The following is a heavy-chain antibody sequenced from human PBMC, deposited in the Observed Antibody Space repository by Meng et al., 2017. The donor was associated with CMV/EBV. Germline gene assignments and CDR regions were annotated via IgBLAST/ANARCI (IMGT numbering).Heavy chain of an antibody. CDR1: GYSISSGYY. CDR3: ARANLFGVVRGAFDI. CDR2: IIHSGST. D-gene: IGHD3-3*01. J-gene: IGHJ3*02. V-gene: IGHV4-38-2*02. Sequence: SETLSLTCTVSGYSISSGYYWGCIRQPPGKGLEWIGSIIHSGSTYYNPSLKSRVTISVDTSKNQFSLKLGSVTAADTAVYYCARANLFGVVRGAFDIWGQGTMVTVS.